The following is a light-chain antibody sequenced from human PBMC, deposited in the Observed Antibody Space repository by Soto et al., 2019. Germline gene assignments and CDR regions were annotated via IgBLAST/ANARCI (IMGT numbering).Light chain of an antibody. J-gene: IGKJ2*01. CDR2: DAS. CDR3: QQRSNWPPYT. Sequence: EIVLTQSPATLSLSPGERATLSCRASQSVSSYLAWYQQKPGQAPRLLIYDASNRATGIPARFRGSESGTDFTLTISSLEPEDFAVYYCQQRSNWPPYTFGQGTKLEIK. V-gene: IGKV3-11*01. CDR1: QSVSSY.